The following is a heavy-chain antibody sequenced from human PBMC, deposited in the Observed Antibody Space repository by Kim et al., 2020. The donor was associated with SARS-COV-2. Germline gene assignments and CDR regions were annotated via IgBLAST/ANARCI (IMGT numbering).Heavy chain of an antibody. CDR1: GGIFSRFP. CDR3: GGGEGTATTSDWSGPLDF. V-gene: IGHV1-69*13. D-gene: IGHD6-19*01. CDR2: IIPLFGTP. J-gene: IGHJ1*01. Sequence: SVKVSCKASGGIFSRFPISWVRQAPGQGLEWMGMIIPLFGTPNYARKFQGRLTITADESTSTAYMDLSSLTFEDTAVYYCGGGEGTATTSDWSGPLDFWGQAIPATVPS.